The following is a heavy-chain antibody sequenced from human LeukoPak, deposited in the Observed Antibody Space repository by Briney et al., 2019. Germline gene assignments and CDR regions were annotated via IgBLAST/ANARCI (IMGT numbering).Heavy chain of an antibody. D-gene: IGHD3-22*01. J-gene: IGHJ6*02. V-gene: IGHV3-9*01. Sequence: AGWSLRLSCTVSGFTFDDYAMHWVRHTPGKGLEWVAGITWNRDNIGYGDSVKGRFTISRDNVKNVLYLQMNSLRPEDTALYYCAKDLSSAITSALVLDVWGRGTTV. CDR1: GFTFDDYA. CDR2: ITWNRDNI. CDR3: AKDLSSAITSALVLDV.